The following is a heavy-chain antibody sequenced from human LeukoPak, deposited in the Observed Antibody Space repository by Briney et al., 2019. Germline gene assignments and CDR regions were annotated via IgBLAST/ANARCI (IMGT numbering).Heavy chain of an antibody. CDR3: ARDRDYSEGAWFDP. CDR1: GYTFTDYY. CDR2: INTNTGNP. J-gene: IGHJ5*02. V-gene: IGHV7-4-1*02. Sequence: ASVKVSCKASGYTFTDYYLHWVRQAPGQGLEWMGWINTNTGNPTYAQGLKGRFVFSLDTSVSTAYLQISSLKAEDTAVYYCARDRDYSEGAWFDPWGQGTLVTVSS. D-gene: IGHD4-11*01.